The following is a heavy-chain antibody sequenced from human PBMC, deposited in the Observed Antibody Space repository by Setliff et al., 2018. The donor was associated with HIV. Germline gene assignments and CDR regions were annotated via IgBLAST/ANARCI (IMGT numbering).Heavy chain of an antibody. CDR1: GGFISTGGYS. Sequence: PSETLSLTCTVSGGFISTGGYSWSWIRQPPGKGLEWIGYIYTSGSTNYNPSLKSRVTMSVDTSKNQFSLKLRSVTAADTAVYYCEVAGQWGQGTLVTVSS. V-gene: IGHV4-61*08. D-gene: IGHD6-19*01. CDR3: EVAGQ. J-gene: IGHJ4*02. CDR2: IYTSGST.